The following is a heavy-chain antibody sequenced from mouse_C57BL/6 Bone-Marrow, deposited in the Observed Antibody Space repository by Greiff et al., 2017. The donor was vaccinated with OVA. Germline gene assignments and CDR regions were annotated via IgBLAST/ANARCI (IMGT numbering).Heavy chain of an antibody. Sequence: QVQLQQPGAELVRPGSSVKLSCKASGYTFTSYWMHWVKQRPIQGLEWIGNIDPSDSETHYNQKFKDKATLTVDKSSSTAYMQLSSLTSEDSAVYYGARTVDYYGSSFPYWGQGTLVTVSA. CDR3: ARTVDYYGSSFPY. D-gene: IGHD1-1*01. CDR1: GYTFTSYW. V-gene: IGHV1-52*01. J-gene: IGHJ3*01. CDR2: IDPSDSET.